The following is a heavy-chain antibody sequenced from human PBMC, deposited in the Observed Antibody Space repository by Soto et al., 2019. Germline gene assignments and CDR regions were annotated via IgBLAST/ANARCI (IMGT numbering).Heavy chain of an antibody. CDR3: AKDLNTAMTYTPDY. CDR2: ISYDESNK. V-gene: IGHV3-30*18. CDR1: GFTFSSYG. J-gene: IGHJ4*02. D-gene: IGHD5-18*01. Sequence: QVQLVESGGGVVQPGRSLRLSCAASGFTFSSYGMHWVRQAPGKGLEWVAVISYDESNKYYADSVKGRFTISRDNSKNTLYLQMNSLRAEDTAVYYCAKDLNTAMTYTPDYWGQGTLVTVSS.